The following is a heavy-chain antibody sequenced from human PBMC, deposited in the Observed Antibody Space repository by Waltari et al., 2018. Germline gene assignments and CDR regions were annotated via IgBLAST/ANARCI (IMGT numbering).Heavy chain of an antibody. CDR2: ISWNSGSI. D-gene: IGHD6-6*01. CDR3: AKDIQDSSSSYFDY. J-gene: IGHJ4*02. CDR1: GFTFDDYA. V-gene: IGHV3-9*01. Sequence: EVQLVESGGGLVQPGRSLRLSCAASGFTFDDYAMHWVRPAPGKGLEWVSGISWNSGSIGYADSVKGRFTISRDNAKNSLYLQMNSLRAEDTALYYCAKDIQDSSSSYFDYWGQGTLVTVSS.